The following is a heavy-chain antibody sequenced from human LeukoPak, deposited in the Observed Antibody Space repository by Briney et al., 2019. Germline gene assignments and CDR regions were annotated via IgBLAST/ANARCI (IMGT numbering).Heavy chain of an antibody. Sequence: SETLSLTCTVSGGSISSGDYYWSWIRQPPGKGLEWIGYIYYSGSTYYNPSLKSRVTISVDTSKNQFSLKLSSVTAADTAVYYCARDRTYGSGSYKYYYGMDVWGKGPRSPSPQ. CDR2: IYYSGST. CDR3: ARDRTYGSGSYKYYYGMDV. D-gene: IGHD3-10*01. CDR1: GGSISSGDYY. J-gene: IGHJ6*01. V-gene: IGHV4-30-4*01.